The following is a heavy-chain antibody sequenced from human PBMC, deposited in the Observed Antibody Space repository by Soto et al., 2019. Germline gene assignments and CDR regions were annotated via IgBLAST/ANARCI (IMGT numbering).Heavy chain of an antibody. J-gene: IGHJ4*02. CDR3: AGLIRGAAAAFDS. CDR1: GGSIDTYY. V-gene: IGHV4-59*08. Sequence: QVQLQESGPGLVKPSETLSLTCTVSGGSIDTYYWSWIRQPPGKGLEYIGYISHTGTTDSNPSLQSRVTPSIDTSKNQFSLNLSPVTASDTASFYRAGLIRGAAAAFDSWGQGSLVTVSS. CDR2: ISHTGTT. D-gene: IGHD6-25*01.